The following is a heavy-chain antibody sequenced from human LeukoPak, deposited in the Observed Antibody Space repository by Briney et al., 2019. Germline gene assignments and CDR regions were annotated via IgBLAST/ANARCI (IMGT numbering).Heavy chain of an antibody. V-gene: IGHV4-61*01. J-gene: IGHJ3*01. CDR3: ARGEIVGATGV. CDR1: GGSISSGSYY. Sequence: SETLSLTCTVSGGSISSGSYYWSWIRQPPGKGLEWIGYIYYSGSTNYNPSLKSRVTISVDTSKNQFSLKLSSVTAADTAVYYCARGEIVGATGVWGQGTMVTVSS. CDR2: IYYSGST. D-gene: IGHD1-26*01.